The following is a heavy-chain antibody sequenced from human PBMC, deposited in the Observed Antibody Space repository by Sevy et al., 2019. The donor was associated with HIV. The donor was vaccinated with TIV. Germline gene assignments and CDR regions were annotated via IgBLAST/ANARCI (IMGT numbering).Heavy chain of an antibody. V-gene: IGHV3-48*03. CDR3: ARDLPPSATTVAHFDY. Sequence: GGSLRLSCTASGFPFSTYEMSWVRQAPGKGLEWISYISNSGTTKYCSDSVKGRFTISRDNAKKSLYLQMNSLRAEDTALYYCARDLPPSATTVAHFDYWGRGTLVTVSS. J-gene: IGHJ4*02. CDR2: ISNSGTTK. CDR1: GFPFSTYE. D-gene: IGHD4-17*01.